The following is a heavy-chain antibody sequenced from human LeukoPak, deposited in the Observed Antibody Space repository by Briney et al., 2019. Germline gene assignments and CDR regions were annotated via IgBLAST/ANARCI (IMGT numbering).Heavy chain of an antibody. Sequence: GGSLRLSCAASGFTFSNYAMHWLRPAPGKGLEWVAVISYDGTDKYYADSVKGRFTISRDNSKNTLFLQMNSLRAEDTAMYYCAKGEGGDSGWYGDYWGQGTLVTVSS. CDR3: AKGEGGDSGWYGDY. V-gene: IGHV3-30*18. CDR1: GFTFSNYA. CDR2: ISYDGTDK. J-gene: IGHJ4*02. D-gene: IGHD6-19*01.